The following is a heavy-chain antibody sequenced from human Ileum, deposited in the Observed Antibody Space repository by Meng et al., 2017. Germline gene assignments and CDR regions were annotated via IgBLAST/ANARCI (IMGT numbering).Heavy chain of an antibody. V-gene: IGHV4-4*02. D-gene: IGHD1-26*01. CDR3: AREWSGSYRHFDY. Sequence: QVQLQAHGPGLLKPSGTLSLACAVSGGSISTSDWWSWVRQPPGKGLEWIGEIHHSGSTNYNPSLKSRVTISVDKSKNQFSLKLNSVTAADTAVYYCAREWSGSYRHFDYWGQGTLVTVSS. CDR1: GGSISTSDW. CDR2: IHHSGST. J-gene: IGHJ4*02.